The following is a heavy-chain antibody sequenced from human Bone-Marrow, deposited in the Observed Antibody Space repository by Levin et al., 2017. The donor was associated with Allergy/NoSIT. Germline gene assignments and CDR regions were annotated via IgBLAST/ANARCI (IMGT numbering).Heavy chain of an antibody. Sequence: SSETLSLTCTVSGGSISSGGYYWSWIRQHPGKGLEWIGYIYYSGSTYYNPSLKSRVTISVDTSKNQFSLKLSSVTAADTAVYYCARGSIEVDALGYWGQGTLVTVSS. J-gene: IGHJ4*02. D-gene: IGHD2-15*01. CDR2: IYYSGST. CDR1: GGSISSGGYY. V-gene: IGHV4-31*03. CDR3: ARGSIEVDALGY.